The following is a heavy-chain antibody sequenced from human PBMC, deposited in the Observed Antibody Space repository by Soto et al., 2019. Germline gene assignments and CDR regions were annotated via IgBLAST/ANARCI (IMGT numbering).Heavy chain of an antibody. Sequence: QITLKESGPPLVRPAQTLTLTCAFSGFSLTTTHMGVAWIRQPPGKALEWLALIYWDDDKRYSPSLKNRLAISKDTSRNRVVLTITNMNPEDTGTYFCAHAGDYDLLSFDHWDPGTLVTVSS. CDR3: AHAGDYDLLSFDH. CDR1: GFSLTTTHMG. D-gene: IGHD4-17*01. V-gene: IGHV2-5*02. CDR2: IYWDDDK. J-gene: IGHJ4*02.